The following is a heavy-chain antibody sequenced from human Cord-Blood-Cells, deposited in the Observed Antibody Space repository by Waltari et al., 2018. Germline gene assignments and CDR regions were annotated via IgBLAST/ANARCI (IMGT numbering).Heavy chain of an antibody. CDR3: AGSIAAASYYFDY. CDR2: IYYSGSN. V-gene: IGHV4-39*07. Sequence: QLQLQESGPGLVKPSETLSLTCTVSGGSISSSSYYWGWIRQPPGKGLEWIGSIYYSGSNYCNPSLKSRVTIAVDTSKNQFSLKLSSVTAADTAVYYCAGSIAAASYYFDYWGQGTLVTVSS. D-gene: IGHD6-13*01. CDR1: GGSISSSSYY. J-gene: IGHJ4*02.